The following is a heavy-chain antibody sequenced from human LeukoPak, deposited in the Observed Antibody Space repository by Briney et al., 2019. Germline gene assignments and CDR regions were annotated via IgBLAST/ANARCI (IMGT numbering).Heavy chain of an antibody. Sequence: GRSLRLSRAASGFTFNIYAMHWVRQSPGKGLEWVAVVSSDGTNKYYADSVKGRFTISRDNSRNTLSLQMNSLRPEDTAVYYSARVGDYVDGMDVWGQGTTVTVSS. CDR3: ARVGDYVDGMDV. J-gene: IGHJ6*02. D-gene: IGHD4-17*01. V-gene: IGHV3-30-3*01. CDR1: GFTFNIYA. CDR2: VSSDGTNK.